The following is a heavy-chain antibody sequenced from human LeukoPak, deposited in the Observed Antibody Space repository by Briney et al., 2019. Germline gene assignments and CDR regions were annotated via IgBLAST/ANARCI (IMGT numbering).Heavy chain of an antibody. CDR3: AKDQFTERKYSTIDY. CDR1: GFTFSSYA. D-gene: IGHD6-6*01. Sequence: PGRSLRLSCAASGFTFSSYAMHWVRQAPGKGLEWVAVISYDGSNKYYADSVKGRFTISRDNSKNTLYLQMNSLRAEDTAVYYCAKDQFTERKYSTIDYWGQGTLVTVSS. J-gene: IGHJ4*02. V-gene: IGHV3-30-3*01. CDR2: ISYDGSNK.